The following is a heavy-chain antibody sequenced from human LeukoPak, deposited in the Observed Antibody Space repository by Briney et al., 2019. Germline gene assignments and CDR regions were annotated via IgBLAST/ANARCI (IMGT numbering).Heavy chain of an antibody. CDR3: ARGGRWLQLQAFDI. D-gene: IGHD5-24*01. CDR1: GGSFSGYY. Sequence: SETLSLTCAVYGGSFSGYYWSWIRQPPGKGLEWIGEINHSGSTNYNPSLKSRVTISVDTSKNQFSLKLSSVTAADTAVYYCARGGRWLQLQAFDIWGQGTMVTVSS. V-gene: IGHV4-34*01. CDR2: INHSGST. J-gene: IGHJ3*02.